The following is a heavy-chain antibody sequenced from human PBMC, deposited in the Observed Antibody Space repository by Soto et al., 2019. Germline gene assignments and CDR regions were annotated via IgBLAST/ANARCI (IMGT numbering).Heavy chain of an antibody. CDR1: GGSISSSSYY. CDR3: ARHMRAVAGTYYFDY. CDR2: IYYSGST. Sequence: SETLSLTCTVSGGSISSSSYYWGWIRQPPGKGLEWIGSIYYSGSTYYNPSLKSRVTISVDTSKNQFSLKLSSVTAADTAVYYCARHMRAVAGTYYFDYWAQGTLVPVSS. J-gene: IGHJ4*02. V-gene: IGHV4-39*01. D-gene: IGHD6-19*01.